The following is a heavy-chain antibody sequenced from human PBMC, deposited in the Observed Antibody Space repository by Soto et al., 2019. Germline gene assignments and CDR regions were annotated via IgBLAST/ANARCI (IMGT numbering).Heavy chain of an antibody. J-gene: IGHJ6*02. CDR1: GGSISSYY. CDR3: ARDIVTKGMDV. Sequence: SETLSLTCTVSGGSISSYYWSWMRQPAGKGLEWIGRIYTSGSTNYNPSLKSRVTMSVDTSKDQFSLKLSSVTAADTAVYYCARDIVTKGMDVWGQGTTVTVSS. D-gene: IGHD4-17*01. CDR2: IYTSGST. V-gene: IGHV4-4*07.